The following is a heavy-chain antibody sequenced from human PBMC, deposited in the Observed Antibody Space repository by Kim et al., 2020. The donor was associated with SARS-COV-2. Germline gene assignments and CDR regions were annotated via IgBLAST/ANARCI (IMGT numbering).Heavy chain of an antibody. V-gene: IGHV1-18*01. CDR3: ARDRSITGTTVDFDY. J-gene: IGHJ4*02. D-gene: IGHD1-7*01. Sequence: QKLQGRVTMTTDTSTSTAYMELRSLRSDDTAVYYCARDRSITGTTVDFDYWGQGTLVTVSS.